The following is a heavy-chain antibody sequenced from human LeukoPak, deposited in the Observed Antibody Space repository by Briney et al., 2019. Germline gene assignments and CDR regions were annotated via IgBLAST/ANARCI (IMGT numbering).Heavy chain of an antibody. D-gene: IGHD1-26*01. V-gene: IGHV1-8*01. CDR3: ARVWGAIDY. CDR1: GYTFTYYD. J-gene: IGHJ4*02. CDR2: MNPKSGNT. Sequence: GASVKVSCKTSGYTFTYYDINWVRQATGQGLEWMGWMNPKSGNTGSAQRFQGRVTMTRDTSISTAYMELISLRSEDTAVYYCARVWGAIDYWGQGTLVTVSS.